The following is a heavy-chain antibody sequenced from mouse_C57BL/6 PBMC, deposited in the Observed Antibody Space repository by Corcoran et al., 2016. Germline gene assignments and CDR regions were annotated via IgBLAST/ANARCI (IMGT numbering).Heavy chain of an antibody. J-gene: IGHJ3*01. Sequence: QVQLQQPGAELVKPGASVKMSCKASGYTFTSYWITWVKQRPGQGLEWIGDIYPGSGSTNYNEKFKSKATLTVDTSSSTAYMQLSSLTSEDSAVYYCAREYYGYDGAWFAYWGQGTLVTVSA. V-gene: IGHV1-55*01. CDR1: GYTFTSYW. CDR2: IYPGSGST. CDR3: AREYYGYDGAWFAY. D-gene: IGHD2-2*01.